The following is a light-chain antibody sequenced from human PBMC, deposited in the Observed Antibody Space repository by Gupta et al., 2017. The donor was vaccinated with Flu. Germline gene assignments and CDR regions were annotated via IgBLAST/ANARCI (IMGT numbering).Light chain of an antibody. CDR2: AAS. Sequence: SPSPSSLSASVGDRVTITCRASQSSSSYLKGCQQQTGKAPTRLIYAASSLQSGVPTRVIGSGSGXAVTILXSSLQHDDFAAYYCQQRHSGWTFGXGTMLEIK. CDR1: QSSSSY. V-gene: IGKV1-39*01. J-gene: IGKJ1*01. CDR3: QQRHSGWT.